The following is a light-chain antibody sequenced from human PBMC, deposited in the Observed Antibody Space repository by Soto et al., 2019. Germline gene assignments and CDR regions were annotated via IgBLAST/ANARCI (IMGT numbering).Light chain of an antibody. CDR2: GAS. CDR3: LQGHNWPLT. CDR1: QSINSE. Sequence: EIVMTQSPATLSLSPGERAALSCRASQSINSELAWYQQKPGQPPRLLIYGASTRATGVPARFSGSESGSEFTRTISGLQSEDFAVYYCLQGHNWPLTFGQGTRLEI. V-gene: IGKV3-15*01. J-gene: IGKJ2*01.